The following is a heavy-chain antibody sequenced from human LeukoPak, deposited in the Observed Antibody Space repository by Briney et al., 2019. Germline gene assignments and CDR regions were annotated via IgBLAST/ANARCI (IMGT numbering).Heavy chain of an antibody. CDR1: GYTFTGYY. CDR2: INPNSGGT. V-gene: IGHV1-2*06. J-gene: IGHJ4*02. CDR3: ARTEAYDSSGSFDD. D-gene: IGHD3-22*01. Sequence: ASVKVSCEASGYTFTGYYMHWVRQAPGQGLEWMGRINPNSGGTNYAQKFQGRVTMTRDTSISTAYMELSRLRSDDTAVYYCARTEAYDSSGSFDDWGQGTLVTVSS.